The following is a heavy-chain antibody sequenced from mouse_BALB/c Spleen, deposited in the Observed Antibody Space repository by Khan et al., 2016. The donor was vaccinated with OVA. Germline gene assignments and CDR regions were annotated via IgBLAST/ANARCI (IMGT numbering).Heavy chain of an antibody. CDR2: INPHIGET. CDR3: ARTYGSDFDY. Sequence: VQLKESGPELVKPGASVKISCKASGYSFTGYFMNWVMQSHGKSLEWIGRINPHIGETFYNQKFRDKATFTVDESSSTAHMELRSLASEDSAVYYCARTYGSDFDYWGQGTTLTVSS. CDR1: GYSFTGYF. V-gene: IGHV1-20*02. D-gene: IGHD1-1*01. J-gene: IGHJ2*01.